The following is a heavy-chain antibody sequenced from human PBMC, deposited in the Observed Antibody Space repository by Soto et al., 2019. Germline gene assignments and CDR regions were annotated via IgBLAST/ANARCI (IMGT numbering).Heavy chain of an antibody. V-gene: IGHV4-34*01. J-gene: IGHJ4*02. CDR1: GDSFSDYY. D-gene: IGHD2-8*02. CDR2: INHSGNT. CDR3: ARDKITGLFDY. Sequence: PSETLSLTCGVYGDSFSDYYWAWVRQPPGKGLERIGEINHSGNTYFAPSLKSRLTMSIDTSRNHVSLHLTSVTAADTAVYYCARDKITGLFDYWGQGTLVTVSS.